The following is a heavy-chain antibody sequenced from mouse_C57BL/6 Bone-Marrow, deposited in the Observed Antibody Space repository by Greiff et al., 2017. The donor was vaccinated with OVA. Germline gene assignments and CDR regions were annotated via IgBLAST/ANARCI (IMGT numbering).Heavy chain of an antibody. Sequence: EVQRVESGGDLVKPGGSLKLSCAASGFTFSSYGMSWVRQTPDKRLEWVATISSGGSYTYYPDSVKGRFTISRDNAKNTLYLQMSSLKSEDTAMYYCARRRLPWYFDVWGTGTTVTVSS. CDR2: ISSGGSYT. V-gene: IGHV5-6*01. CDR1: GFTFSSYG. CDR3: ARRRLPWYFDV. J-gene: IGHJ1*03.